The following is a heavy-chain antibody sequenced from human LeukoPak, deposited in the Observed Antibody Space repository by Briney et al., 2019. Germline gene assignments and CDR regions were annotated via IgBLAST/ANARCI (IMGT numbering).Heavy chain of an antibody. Sequence: SETLSLTCTVSGGSISSYYWSWIRQPPGKGLEWIGYIYYSGSNNYNPSLKSRVTISVDTSKNQFSLKLSSVTAADTAVYYCASDGVSAAAGSFDLWGRGTLVTVSS. CDR2: IYYSGSN. CDR3: ASDGVSAAAGSFDL. V-gene: IGHV4-59*01. J-gene: IGHJ2*01. CDR1: GGSISSYY. D-gene: IGHD6-13*01.